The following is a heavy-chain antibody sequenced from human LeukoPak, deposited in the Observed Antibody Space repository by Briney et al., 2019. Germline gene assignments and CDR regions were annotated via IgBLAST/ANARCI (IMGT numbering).Heavy chain of an antibody. CDR2: INHSGGT. V-gene: IGHV4-34*01. Sequence: SETLTLTCAVSGGSFSGYYWSWIRQPPGKGLEWIGEINHSGGTNYTPSLKSRVTMSLDTSKNQFSLKLTSVTAADTAVYYCARGSIAARLGNFWGQGTLVTVSS. CDR3: ARGSIAARLGNF. J-gene: IGHJ4*02. D-gene: IGHD6-6*01. CDR1: GGSFSGYY.